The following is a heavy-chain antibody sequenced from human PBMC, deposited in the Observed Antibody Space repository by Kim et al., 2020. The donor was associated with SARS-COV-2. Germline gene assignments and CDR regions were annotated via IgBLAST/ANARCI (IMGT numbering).Heavy chain of an antibody. V-gene: IGHV3-48*03. J-gene: IGHJ4*02. CDR3: ARDVGVGWRVYFDY. Sequence: GGSLRLSCAASGFTFSSYEMNWVRQAPGKGLEWVSYISSSGSTIYYADSVKGRFTISRDNAKNSLYLQMNSLRAEDTAVYYCARDVGVGWRVYFDYWGQGTLVTVSS. D-gene: IGHD6-19*01. CDR1: GFTFSSYE. CDR2: ISSSGSTI.